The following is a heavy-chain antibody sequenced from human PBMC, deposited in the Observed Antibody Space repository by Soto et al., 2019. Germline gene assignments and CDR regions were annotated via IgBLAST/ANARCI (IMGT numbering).Heavy chain of an antibody. J-gene: IGHJ3*02. V-gene: IGHV1-2*04. D-gene: IGHD1-26*01. CDR2: INPNSGGT. CDR1: GYTFTGYY. CDR3: ARGLSGSYPDHDAFDI. Sequence: ASVKVSCKASGYTFTGYYMHWVRQAPGQGLEWMGWINPNSGGTNYAQKFQGWVTMTRDTSISTAYMELSRLRSDDTAVYYCARGLSGSYPDHDAFDIWGQGTMVTVSS.